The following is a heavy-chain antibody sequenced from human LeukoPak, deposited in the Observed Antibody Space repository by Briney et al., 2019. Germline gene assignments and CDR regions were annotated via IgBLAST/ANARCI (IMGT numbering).Heavy chain of an antibody. V-gene: IGHV4-31*03. Sequence: SQTLSLTCTVSGGSISSGGYYWSWLRQHPGKGLEWIGYIYYSGSTYYNPSLKSRVTISVDTSKNQFSLKLSSVTAADTAVYYCAREVVVTARLTWDAFDIWGQGTMVTVSS. CDR3: AREVVVTARLTWDAFDI. CDR1: GGSISSGGYY. D-gene: IGHD2-21*02. J-gene: IGHJ3*02. CDR2: IYYSGST.